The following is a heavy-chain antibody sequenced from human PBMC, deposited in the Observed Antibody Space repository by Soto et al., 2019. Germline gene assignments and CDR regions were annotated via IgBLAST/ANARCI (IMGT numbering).Heavy chain of an antibody. CDR3: AKSPGVVIAEAILKGVYDYGMDV. Sequence: QMHLVESGGGVVQPGRSLRLSCAASGFTFSSYGMHWVRQAPGKGLEWVALISCDGSNEYYADSVQGRFTISRDNSKNMLYLQMNSLRAEDTALYYCAKSPGVVIAEAILKGVYDYGMDVWGQGTTVTVSS. J-gene: IGHJ6*02. V-gene: IGHV3-30*18. CDR2: ISCDGSNE. CDR1: GFTFSSYG. D-gene: IGHD6-13*01.